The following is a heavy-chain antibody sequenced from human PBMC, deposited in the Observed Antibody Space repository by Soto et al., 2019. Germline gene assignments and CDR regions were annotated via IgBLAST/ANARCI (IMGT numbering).Heavy chain of an antibody. V-gene: IGHV1-8*01. CDR3: ARVGCSSTSCYTEYYYYYGMDV. D-gene: IGHD2-2*02. CDR2: MNPNSGNT. J-gene: IGHJ6*02. Sequence: GASVKVSCKASGYTFTSYDINWVRQATGQGLEWMGWMNPNSGNTGYAQKFQGRVTMTRNTSISTAYMELSSLRSEDTAVYYCARVGCSSTSCYTEYYYYYGMDVWGQGTTVTVSS. CDR1: GYTFTSYD.